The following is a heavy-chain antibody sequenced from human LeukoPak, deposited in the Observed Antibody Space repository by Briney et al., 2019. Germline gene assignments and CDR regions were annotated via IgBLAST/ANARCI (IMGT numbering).Heavy chain of an antibody. CDR2: ISGSGGST. J-gene: IGHJ6*02. Sequence: SGGSLRLSCAASGFTFSSYAMSWVRQAPGKGLEWVSAISGSGGSTYYADSVKGRFTISRDNSKNTLYLQMNSLRAEDTAVYYCAKGVSSLSYYYGMDVWGQGTTVTVSS. CDR1: GFTFSSYA. CDR3: AKGVSSLSYYYGMDV. D-gene: IGHD6-6*01. V-gene: IGHV3-23*01.